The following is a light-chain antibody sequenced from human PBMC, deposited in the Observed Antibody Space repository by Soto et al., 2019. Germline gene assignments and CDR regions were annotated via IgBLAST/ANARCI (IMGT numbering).Light chain of an antibody. CDR3: QQYNYWPWT. V-gene: IGKV3-15*01. Sequence: EIVMTQSPATLSVSPGERATLSCRASQSFNTNLARYQHKPGQAPRLLLYGASTRATGVPARFSVSGSGTEFTHTISGLQYEDVAVYYCQQYNYWPWTCGQGTKVEIK. CDR2: GAS. CDR1: QSFNTN. J-gene: IGKJ1*01.